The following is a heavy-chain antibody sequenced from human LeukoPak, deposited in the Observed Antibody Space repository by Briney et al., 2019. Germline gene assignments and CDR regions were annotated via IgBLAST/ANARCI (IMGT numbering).Heavy chain of an antibody. CDR2: ISYDGSNK. V-gene: IGHV3-30*18. D-gene: IGHD6-19*01. Sequence: GGSLRLSCAASGFPFSSYGMHWVRQAPGKGLEWVAVISYDGSNKYYADSVKGRFTISRDNSKNTLYLQMNSLRAEDTAVYYCAKEGSGWRTGGAFDIWGQGTMVTVSS. CDR3: AKEGSGWRTGGAFDI. J-gene: IGHJ3*02. CDR1: GFPFSSYG.